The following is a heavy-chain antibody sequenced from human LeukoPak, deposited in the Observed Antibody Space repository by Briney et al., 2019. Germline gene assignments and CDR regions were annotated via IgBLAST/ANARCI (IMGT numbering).Heavy chain of an antibody. CDR1: GLTFSSYA. CDR2: ISYDGSNK. J-gene: IGHJ4*02. V-gene: IGHV3-30*04. CDR3: ARDRTTGAYFDY. Sequence: PGGSLRLSCAASGLTFSSYAMHWVRQAPGKGLEWVAVISYDGSNKYYADSVKGRFTISRDNSKNTLYLQMNSLRAEDTAVYYCARDRTTGAYFDYWGQGTLVTVSS. D-gene: IGHD4-17*01.